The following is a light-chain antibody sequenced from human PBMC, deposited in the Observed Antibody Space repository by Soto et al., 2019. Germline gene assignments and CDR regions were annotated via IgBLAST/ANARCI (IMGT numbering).Light chain of an antibody. V-gene: IGKV1D-12*01. CDR1: QGIRSW. J-gene: IGKJ4*02. CDR3: QQSDTFPAT. CDR2: AAS. Sequence: DIQMTQSPSSVSASVGDRVTITCRASQGIRSWLAWYQQRPGKAPKLLISAASSLQSAVPSRFSGSGSGTDFTLTISSLQPYDFASYYCQQSDTFPATFGGGTKVEIK.